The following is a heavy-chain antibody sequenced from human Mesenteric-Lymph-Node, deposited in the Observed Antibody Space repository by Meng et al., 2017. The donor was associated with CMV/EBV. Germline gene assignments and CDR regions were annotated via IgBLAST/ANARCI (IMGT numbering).Heavy chain of an antibody. CDR3: AKDPYAFCGGDCREKGYFDY. V-gene: IGHV3-74*01. J-gene: IGHJ4*02. CDR1: GFTFSSYW. D-gene: IGHD2-21*01. Sequence: GGSLRLSCAASGFTFSSYWMHWVRQAPGKGLVWVSRINSDGSSTSYADSVKGRFTISRDNSKNTLYLQMNSLRAEDTAVYYCAKDPYAFCGGDCREKGYFDYWGQGALVTVSS. CDR2: INSDGSST.